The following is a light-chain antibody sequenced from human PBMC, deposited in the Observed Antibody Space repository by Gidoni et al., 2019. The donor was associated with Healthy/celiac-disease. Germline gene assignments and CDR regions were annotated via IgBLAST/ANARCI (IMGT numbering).Light chain of an antibody. CDR3: QQYGSSPLT. CDR2: GAS. Sequence: EIVLTQSPGTLSLSPGERATLSCSASQSVSSSYLAWYQQKPGQAPRLLIYGASSRATGIPDRFSGSGSGTDFPLTISRLEPEDFALYYCQQYGSSPLTFXGXTKVEIK. J-gene: IGKJ4*01. CDR1: QSVSSSY. V-gene: IGKV3-20*01.